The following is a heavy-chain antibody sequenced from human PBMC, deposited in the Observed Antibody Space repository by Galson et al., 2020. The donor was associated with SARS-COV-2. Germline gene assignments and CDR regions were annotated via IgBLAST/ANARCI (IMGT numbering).Heavy chain of an antibody. J-gene: IGHJ6*03. CDR2: IYYSGST. CDR1: GGSISSGDYY. D-gene: IGHD3-3*01. CDR3: ARGGRFLEWLLSVNYYYYMDV. Sequence: SETLSLTCTVSGGSISSGDYYWSWIRQPPGKGLEWIGYIYYSGSTYYNPSLKSRVTISVDTSKNQFSLKLSPVTAADTAVYYCARGGRFLEWLLSVNYYYYMDVWGKGTTVTVSS. V-gene: IGHV4-30-4*01.